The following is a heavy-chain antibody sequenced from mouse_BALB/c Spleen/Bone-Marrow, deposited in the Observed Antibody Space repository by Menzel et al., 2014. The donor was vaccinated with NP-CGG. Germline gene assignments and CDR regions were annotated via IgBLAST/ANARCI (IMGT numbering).Heavy chain of an antibody. CDR1: GFTFSGFG. Sequence: EVKLVESGGGLVQPGGSRKLSCAASGFTFSGFGMHWVRQAPEKGLEWVAYISRGSSTIYYADTVKGRFTISRDNPKNTLLLQMTSLRSEDTAMYYCARSGITTGSYWYFDIWGAGTTVTVSS. CDR3: ARSGITTGSYWYFDI. D-gene: IGHD1-1*01. CDR2: ISRGSSTI. V-gene: IGHV5-17*02. J-gene: IGHJ1*01.